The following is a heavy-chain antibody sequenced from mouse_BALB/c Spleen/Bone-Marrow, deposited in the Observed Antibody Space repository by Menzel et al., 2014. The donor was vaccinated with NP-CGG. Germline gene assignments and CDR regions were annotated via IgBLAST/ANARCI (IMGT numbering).Heavy chain of an antibody. CDR2: IDPANGNT. CDR1: GFNIKDTY. V-gene: IGHV14-3*02. Sequence: VQLKQSGAELVKPGASVKLSCTASGFNIKDTYIHWVKQRPEQGLEWIGRIDPANGNTKYDPKFQGKATITADTSSNTAYLQLSSLTSEDTAVYYCAEVTTAAYYVMDYWGQGTSVIVSS. D-gene: IGHD1-2*01. CDR3: AEVTTAAYYVMDY. J-gene: IGHJ4*01.